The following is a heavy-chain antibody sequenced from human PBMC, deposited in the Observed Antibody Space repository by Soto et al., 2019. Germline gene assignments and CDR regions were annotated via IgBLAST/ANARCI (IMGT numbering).Heavy chain of an antibody. CDR2: VNPLLGTA. CDR1: GGSLSNIT. J-gene: IGHJ4*02. CDR3: ARLPLDS. Sequence: QVQLVQSGAEVKKPGSSVRVSCKISGGSLSNITVSWVRQAPGLGLEWMGRVNPLLGTANYPQKFQGRVTLSADRSTNTAYMDMTSLTSDDTAMYYCARLPLDSWGQGTLVTVSS. V-gene: IGHV1-69*08.